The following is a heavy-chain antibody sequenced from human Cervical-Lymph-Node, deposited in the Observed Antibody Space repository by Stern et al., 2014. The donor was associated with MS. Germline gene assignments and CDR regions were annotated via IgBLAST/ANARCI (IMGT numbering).Heavy chain of an antibody. CDR1: GGTFSSYG. CDR2: IIPIFGTA. D-gene: IGHD3-22*01. Sequence: VHLVESGAEVKKPGSSVRVSCKASGGTFSSYGISWVRQAPGQGLEWMGGIIPIFGTANYAQKVQGRVTINADESTSTAYMELSSLRSEDTAVYYCAREFNYDSSGYYFYYWGQGTLVTVSA. CDR3: AREFNYDSSGYYFYY. J-gene: IGHJ4*02. V-gene: IGHV1-69*01.